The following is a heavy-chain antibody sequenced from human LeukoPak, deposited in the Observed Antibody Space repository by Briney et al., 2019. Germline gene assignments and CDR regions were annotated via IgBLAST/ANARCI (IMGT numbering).Heavy chain of an antibody. J-gene: IGHJ4*02. CDR2: TYYRSKWHN. CDR1: GDSVSSNSAA. D-gene: IGHD2-15*01. Sequence: SQTLSRTCAISGDSVSSNSAAWNWIRQSPPRGLEWLGRTYYRSKWHNDYAVSVKSRITINPDTSRNQFSLQLNSVIPEDTAIYYCARIVGGSPDYWGQGTLVTVSS. V-gene: IGHV6-1*01. CDR3: ARIVGGSPDY.